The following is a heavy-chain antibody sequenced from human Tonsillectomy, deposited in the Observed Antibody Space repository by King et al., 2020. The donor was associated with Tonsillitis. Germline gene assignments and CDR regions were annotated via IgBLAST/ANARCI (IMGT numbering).Heavy chain of an antibody. D-gene: IGHD2-15*01. CDR3: AKGRVAATPWYFDY. CDR2: ISYDGSNK. CDR1: GFTFNNYG. Sequence: VQLVESGGGVVQPGRFLRLSCAASGFTFNNYGMHWVRQAPGKGLEWVAFISYDGSNKYYADSMEGRFSISRDNSKNTLFLQMNSLIPEDTAVYYCAKGRVAATPWYFDYWGQGTLVTVSS. J-gene: IGHJ4*02. V-gene: IGHV3-30*18.